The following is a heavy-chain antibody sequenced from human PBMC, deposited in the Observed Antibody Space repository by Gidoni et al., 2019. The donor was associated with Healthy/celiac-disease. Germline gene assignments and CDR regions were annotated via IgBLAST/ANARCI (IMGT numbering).Heavy chain of an antibody. CDR3: ARDPGVVLAVTPSYGMDV. V-gene: IGHV3-33*01. J-gene: IGHJ6*02. CDR1: GFTFSSNG. D-gene: IGHD4-17*01. Sequence: QVQLGESGGGVVQPGRALRLSCAASGFTFSSNGMHWVRQAPGKGLGLVAVIWYDGSNTYYADSVKGRFTISRDNSQTTLYLHMNSLRAEDTAVYYCARDPGVVLAVTPSYGMDVWGQGTTVTVSS. CDR2: IWYDGSNT.